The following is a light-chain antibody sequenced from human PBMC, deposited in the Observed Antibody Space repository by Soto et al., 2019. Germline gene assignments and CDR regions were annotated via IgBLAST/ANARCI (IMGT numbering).Light chain of an antibody. CDR1: QXVSSY. J-gene: IGKJ4*01. V-gene: IGKV3-11*01. CDR2: DAS. Sequence: PGXXVTXSCXASQXVSSYLVWYQQKPGQAPRLLIYDASNRATGIPARXXXXXXXXXXXXXISSLEPEDFAVYYCQQRSNWPITFGGGTRVEXK. CDR3: QQRSNWPIT.